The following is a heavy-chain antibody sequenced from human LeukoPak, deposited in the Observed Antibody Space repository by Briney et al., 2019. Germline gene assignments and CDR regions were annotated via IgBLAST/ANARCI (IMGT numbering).Heavy chain of an antibody. V-gene: IGHV3-43D*03. D-gene: IGHD4-17*01. J-gene: IGHJ4*02. CDR3: AKDRQYGDYGGGDFFDS. CDR2: INWVGDTS. Sequence: AGGSLRLSCAASGFAFDDYAMHWVRQAPGKGLQLISSINWVGDTSSYADSVKGRFTVSRDNTEGSLYLQMDSLRSEDTALYYCAKDRQYGDYGGGDFFDSWGQGTLVTVSS. CDR1: GFAFDDYA.